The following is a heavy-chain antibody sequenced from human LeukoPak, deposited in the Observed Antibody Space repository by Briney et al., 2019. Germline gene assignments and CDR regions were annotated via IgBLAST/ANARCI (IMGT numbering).Heavy chain of an antibody. CDR2: IYTSGST. V-gene: IGHV4-4*07. CDR3: ARDRYCSGGSCYSDYYYYYMDV. J-gene: IGHJ6*03. Sequence: SETLSLTCTVSGGSISSYYWSWIRQPAGKGLEWIGRIYTSGSTNYNPSLKSRVTMSVDTSKNQFSLKLSSVTAADTAVYYCARDRYCSGGSCYSDYYYYYMDVWGKGTTVTISS. D-gene: IGHD2-15*01. CDR1: GGSISSYY.